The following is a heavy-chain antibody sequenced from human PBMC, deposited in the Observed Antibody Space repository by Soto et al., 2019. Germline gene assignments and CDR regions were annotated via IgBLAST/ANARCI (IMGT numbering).Heavy chain of an antibody. J-gene: IGHJ5*02. CDR2: IYSSGGT. CDR3: ARGQRFSDSFDP. V-gene: IGHV4-4*07. CDR1: GGAISGYY. Sequence: SETLSLTCPVSGGAISGYYWTWIRQSAGKGLEWIGRIYSSGGTKCNPSLKSRVTMSLDTSKNQFSLRLSSVTAADTAVYYCARGQRFSDSFDPWGQGTLVTVSS. D-gene: IGHD3-3*01.